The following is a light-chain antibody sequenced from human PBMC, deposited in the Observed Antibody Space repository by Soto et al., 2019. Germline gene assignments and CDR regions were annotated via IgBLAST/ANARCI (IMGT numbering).Light chain of an antibody. CDR3: CSYAGSSAPSV. CDR2: EVS. V-gene: IGLV2-23*02. J-gene: IGLJ1*01. Sequence: QSVLSQPASVSGSPGQSITISCTGTSSDVGSNNLVSWYQQHPGKAPKLMIYEVSKRPSGISNRFSGSKSGNTASLTISGLQAEDLADYYCCSYAGSSAPSVLGAGTRVTVL. CDR1: SSDVGSNNL.